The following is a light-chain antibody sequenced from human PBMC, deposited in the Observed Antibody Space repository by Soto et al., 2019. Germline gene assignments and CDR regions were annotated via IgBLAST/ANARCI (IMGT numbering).Light chain of an antibody. CDR2: EDN. Sequence: NFMLTQPHSVSESPGKTVTISCTRSSGSIASTYVQWFQQRPGSSPTTVIYEDNQRPSGVPDRFSGSIDRSSNSASLTISGLRTEDEADYYCQSYDTSNQGVFGGGTKLTVL. CDR3: QSYDTSNQGV. J-gene: IGLJ3*02. V-gene: IGLV6-57*01. CDR1: SGSIASTY.